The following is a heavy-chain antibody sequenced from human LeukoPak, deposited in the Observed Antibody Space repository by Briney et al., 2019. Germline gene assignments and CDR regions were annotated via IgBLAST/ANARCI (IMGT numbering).Heavy chain of an antibody. CDR1: GASISSNNYY. CDR3: ARGWYSSGWYTLDS. J-gene: IGHJ4*02. V-gene: IGHV4-39*07. D-gene: IGHD6-19*01. Sequence: SETLSLTCTVSGASISSNNYYWGWVRQPPGKGLEWIGNIYSSGNTYYNASLKSRVTMYIDTSKDQFSLQLSSVTAADTAVYYCARGWYSSGWYTLDSWGQGALVTVSS. CDR2: IYSSGNT.